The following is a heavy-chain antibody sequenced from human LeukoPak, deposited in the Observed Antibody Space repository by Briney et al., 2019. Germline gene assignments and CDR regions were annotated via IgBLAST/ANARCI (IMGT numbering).Heavy chain of an antibody. V-gene: IGHV4-59*08. CDR1: GGSISSYY. Sequence: SETLSLTCIVSGGSISSYYWIWIRQPPGKGLEWIGHIYYSGSTNYNPSLKSRVTMSVDTSKNQLSLKLSSVTAADTAVYYCARPYSSGWYGAFHTWGQGTMVTVSS. CDR2: IYYSGST. D-gene: IGHD6-19*01. J-gene: IGHJ3*02. CDR3: ARPYSSGWYGAFHT.